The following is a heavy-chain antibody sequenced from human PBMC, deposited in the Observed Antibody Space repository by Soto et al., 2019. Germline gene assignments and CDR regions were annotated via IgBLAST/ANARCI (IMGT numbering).Heavy chain of an antibody. CDR2: ISGSGGST. CDR3: ATSGLPDYYYYYGMDV. Sequence: EVQLLESGGGLVQPGGSLRLSCAASGFTFSSYAMSWVRQAPGKGLEWVSAISGSGGSTYYADSVKGRFTISRDNSKNTLYLQMNSLRAEDTAVYYCATSGLPDYYYYYGMDVWGQGTTVTVS. CDR1: GFTFSSYA. D-gene: IGHD1-26*01. J-gene: IGHJ6*02. V-gene: IGHV3-23*01.